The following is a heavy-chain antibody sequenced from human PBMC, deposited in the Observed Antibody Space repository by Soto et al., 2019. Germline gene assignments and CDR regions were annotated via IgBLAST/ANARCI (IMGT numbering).Heavy chain of an antibody. CDR3: ARAAPRYCSGGSCYSGTDY. J-gene: IGHJ4*02. V-gene: IGHV4-34*01. Sequence: SETLSLTCAVYGGSFSGYYWSWIRQPPGKGLEWIGEINHSGSTNYNPSLKSRVTISVDTSKNQFSLMLSSVTAADTAVYYCARAAPRYCSGGSCYSGTDYWGQGTLVTVS. CDR1: GGSFSGYY. D-gene: IGHD2-15*01. CDR2: INHSGST.